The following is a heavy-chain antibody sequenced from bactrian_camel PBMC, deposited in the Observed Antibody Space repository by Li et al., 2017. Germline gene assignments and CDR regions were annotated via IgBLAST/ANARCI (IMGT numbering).Heavy chain of an antibody. J-gene: IGHJ4*01. CDR2: ISSSGAST. Sequence: QLVESGGGLVQPGGTLRLSCAASGFTFSRYQMYWIRQAPGKGLEWVSGISSSGASTTYPDSTEGRFTISRDNANNTLYLQLNSLKTEDTAKYCCKTNKWGLPCGDYVQGQGTQVTVSS. D-gene: IGHD1*01. V-gene: IGHV3S26*01. CDR1: GFTFSRYQ.